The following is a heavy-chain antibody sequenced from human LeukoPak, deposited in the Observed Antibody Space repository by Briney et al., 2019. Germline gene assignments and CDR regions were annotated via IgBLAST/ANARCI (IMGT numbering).Heavy chain of an antibody. CDR2: IYHSGST. Sequence: SETLSLTCTVSGYSISSGYYWGWIRQPPGKGLGWIGSIYHSGSTYYNPSLKSRVTISVDTSKNQFSLKLSSVTAADTAVYYCARVTGGGSPRIDYWGQGTLVTVSS. J-gene: IGHJ4*02. CDR3: ARVTGGGSPRIDY. CDR1: GYSISSGYY. V-gene: IGHV4-38-2*02. D-gene: IGHD3-10*01.